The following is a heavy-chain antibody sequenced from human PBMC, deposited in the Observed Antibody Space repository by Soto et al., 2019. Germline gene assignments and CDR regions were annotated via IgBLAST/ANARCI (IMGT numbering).Heavy chain of an antibody. CDR1: GYTFTSDG. Sequence: ASVKVSCKASGYTFTSDGISWVRQAPGQGLEWIGWISAYNGNTNYEQKLQGRVTMTTDTSTSTAYMELRSLRSDDTAVYYCARDFGDSDYYGSWSYQWFDPWGQGTLVNVSS. CDR3: ARDFGDSDYYGSWSYQWFDP. V-gene: IGHV1-18*04. D-gene: IGHD3-10*01. J-gene: IGHJ5*02. CDR2: ISAYNGNT.